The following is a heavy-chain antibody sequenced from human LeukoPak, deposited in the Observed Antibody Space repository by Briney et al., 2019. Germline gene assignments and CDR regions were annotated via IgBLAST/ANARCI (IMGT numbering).Heavy chain of an antibody. CDR3: ARDRRSSGRTPFDY. D-gene: IGHD6-25*01. Sequence: SETLSLTCGVSGFSISSGYYWGWIRQTPGKALEWIGSIYENKRTYYNPPFKRRVTISVDTSKNQFSLQVNSVTAADTAVYYCARDRRSSGRTPFDYWGQGRLVTVSS. CDR2: IYENKRT. CDR1: GFSISSGYY. J-gene: IGHJ4*02. V-gene: IGHV4-38-2*02.